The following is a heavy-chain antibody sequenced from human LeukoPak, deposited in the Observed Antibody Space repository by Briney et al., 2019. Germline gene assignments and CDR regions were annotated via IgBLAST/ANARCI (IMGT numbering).Heavy chain of an antibody. CDR1: GGSFSGYY. D-gene: IGHD1-1*01. CDR2: INHSGST. Sequence: SETLSLTCAVYGGSFSGYYWSWIRQPPGKGLEWIGEINHSGSTNYNPSLKGRVTISVDTSKNQFSLKLSSVTAADTAVYYCARGTQLERNFGYWGQGTLVTVSS. CDR3: ARGTQLERNFGY. J-gene: IGHJ4*02. V-gene: IGHV4-34*01.